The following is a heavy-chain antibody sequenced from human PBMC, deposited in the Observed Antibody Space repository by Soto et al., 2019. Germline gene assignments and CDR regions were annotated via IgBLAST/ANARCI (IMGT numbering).Heavy chain of an antibody. J-gene: IGHJ6*02. D-gene: IGHD3-3*01. Sequence: QVQLVESGGGVVLPGRSLRLSCAASGFTFSRYVMHWVRQAPGKGLEWVAVIWYDGSNKYYVDSVKGRFTSSRDNSKNTLYLQMNSLRAEDTALYYCARDCQPLRDYYYGMDVWGPGTTVTVSS. V-gene: IGHV3-33*01. CDR2: IWYDGSNK. CDR3: ARDCQPLRDYYYGMDV. CDR1: GFTFSRYV.